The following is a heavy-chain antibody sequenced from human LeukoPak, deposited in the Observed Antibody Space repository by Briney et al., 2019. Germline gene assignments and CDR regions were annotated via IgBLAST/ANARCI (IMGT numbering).Heavy chain of an antibody. CDR1: GGSISSSNYY. CDR2: IYYSGST. D-gene: IGHD4-23*01. Sequence: PSETLSLTCTVSGGSISSSNYYWGWIRQPPGKGLEWIGTIYYSGSTYYNPSLKTRLTISVDTSKNQFSRNVTSVTATDTAVYYCARGAHKRDDYGGFFDYWGQGTLVTVSS. V-gene: IGHV4-39*01. CDR3: ARGAHKRDDYGGFFDY. J-gene: IGHJ4*02.